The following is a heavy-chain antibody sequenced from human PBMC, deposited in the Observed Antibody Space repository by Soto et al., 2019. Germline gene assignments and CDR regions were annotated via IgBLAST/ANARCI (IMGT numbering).Heavy chain of an antibody. D-gene: IGHD6-19*01. V-gene: IGHV3-21*01. Sequence: EVQLVESGGGLVKPGGSLRLSCVASGFTFSSYSMNWVRQAPGKGLEWVSSISSSSSYIYFADAVRGRFTISRDNAKNSVYLQMNSLRVEDTAVYYCAREAEGIVVSRNFDLWGQGTLVTVSS. J-gene: IGHJ5*02. CDR2: ISSSSSYI. CDR3: AREAEGIVVSRNFDL. CDR1: GFTFSSYS.